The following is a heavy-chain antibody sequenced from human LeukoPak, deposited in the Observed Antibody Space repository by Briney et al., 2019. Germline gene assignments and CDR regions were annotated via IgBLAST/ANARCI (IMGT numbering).Heavy chain of an antibody. J-gene: IGHJ3*02. CDR2: IKSKTDGGTT. D-gene: IGHD2-2*01. V-gene: IGHV3-15*01. CDR1: GFTFSNAW. Sequence: GGSLRLSCAACGFTFSNAWMSWVRQAPGKGLEWVGRIKSKTDGGTTDYAAPVKGRFTISRDDSRNTLYLQMNSLRAEDTAVYYCAKYQLLSNDAFDIWGQGTMVTVSS. CDR3: AKYQLLSNDAFDI.